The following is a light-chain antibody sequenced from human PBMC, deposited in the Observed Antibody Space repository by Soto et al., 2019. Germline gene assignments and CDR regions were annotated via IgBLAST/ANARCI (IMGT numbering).Light chain of an antibody. CDR1: SSNIGSNY. J-gene: IGLJ1*01. CDR2: RNN. V-gene: IGLV1-47*01. Sequence: QSVLTQPPSASGTPRQRVTLSCSGSSSNIGSNYVYWYQQLPGTAPKLLIYRNNQRPSGVPDRFSGSKSGTSASLAISGLRSEDEADYYCAAWDDRLSALYVFGTGTKLTVL. CDR3: AAWDDRLSALYV.